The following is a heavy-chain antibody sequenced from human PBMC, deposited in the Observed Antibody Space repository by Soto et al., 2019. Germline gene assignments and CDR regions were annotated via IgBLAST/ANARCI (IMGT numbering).Heavy chain of an antibody. Sequence: GECLTSSCTASGGSFAFYWIGWVRQMPGKGLEWMAIMYPDDSDIRYSPSFEAHVTISADKSTSTAFLQWSSLKASDTAMYYCATAYVYDFENSNYYRDAFDIWGQGTLVTVSS. D-gene: IGHD3-22*01. CDR2: MYPDDSDI. J-gene: IGHJ3*02. CDR1: GGSFAFYW. CDR3: ATAYVYDFENSNYYRDAFDI. V-gene: IGHV5-51*01.